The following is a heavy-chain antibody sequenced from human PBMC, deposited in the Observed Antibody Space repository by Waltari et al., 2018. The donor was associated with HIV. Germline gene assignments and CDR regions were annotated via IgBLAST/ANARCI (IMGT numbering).Heavy chain of an antibody. CDR3: ASYRRTEGLEN. CDR1: SGSISLYY. D-gene: IGHD3-16*02. V-gene: IGHV4-59*01. CDR2: MYYTGTT. J-gene: IGHJ4*02. Sequence: QVRLQESGPGLVKPSETLSLTCTVSSGSISLYYWSWVRQPPGKGLEYIGYMYYTGTTNYNPSLKSRVTMSVDTSKNQFSLNLNSVTAADTAVYYCASYRRTEGLENWGQGTLVSVSS.